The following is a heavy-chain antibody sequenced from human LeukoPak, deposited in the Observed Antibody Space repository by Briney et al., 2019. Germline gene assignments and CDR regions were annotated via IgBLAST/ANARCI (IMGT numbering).Heavy chain of an antibody. D-gene: IGHD5-12*01. CDR1: GFTVSSNY. J-gene: IGHJ3*01. V-gene: IGHV3-66*03. Sequence: PGGSLRLSCAASGFTVSSNYMSWVRQAPGKGLEWVSLIYITGRTYYADSVKGRFTISRDKSKNTLYLQMDSLRTEDTAVYYCARDSGYTGSDAFDVWGQGTMVSVSS. CDR3: ARDSGYTGSDAFDV. CDR2: IYITGRT.